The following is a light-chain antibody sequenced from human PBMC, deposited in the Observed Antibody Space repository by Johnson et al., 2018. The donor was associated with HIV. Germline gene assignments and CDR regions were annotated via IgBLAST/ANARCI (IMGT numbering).Light chain of an antibody. V-gene: IGLV1-51*01. CDR2: DND. J-gene: IGLJ1*01. CDR1: SSNIGNNY. CDR3: ETWASIISGV. Sequence: QSVLTQPPSVSAAPGQKVTISCSGSSSNIGNNYVSWYQQLPGTAPKLLIYDNDKRPSGIPDRFSGSKSGTSATLGITGLQTGDEADYYCETWASIISGVFGTGIKVTVL.